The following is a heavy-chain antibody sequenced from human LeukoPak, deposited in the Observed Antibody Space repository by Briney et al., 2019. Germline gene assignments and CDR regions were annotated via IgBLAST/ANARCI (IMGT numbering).Heavy chain of an antibody. CDR1: GGSFSGHY. CDR2: INHRGST. D-gene: IGHD6-13*01. CDR3: ARGPLAAAGTLTYYYYGMDV. Sequence: SETLSLTCAVYGGSFSGHYWSWIRQPPGKGLEWIGEINHRGSTNYNPSLKSRVTISVDTSKNQFSLKVSSVTAADTAVYYCARGPLAAAGTLTYYYYGMDVWGQGTTVTVSS. J-gene: IGHJ6*02. V-gene: IGHV4-34*01.